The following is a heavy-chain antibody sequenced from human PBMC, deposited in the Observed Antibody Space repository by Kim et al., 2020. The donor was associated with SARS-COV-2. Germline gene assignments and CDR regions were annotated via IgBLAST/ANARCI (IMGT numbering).Heavy chain of an antibody. D-gene: IGHD2-2*03. Sequence: GGSLRLSCTTSGFTFTGYAMSWVRQAPGKGLEWVSSIDGSDGTTYYVDSVKGRFTISRVNSKNTLYLQRNSLRADDTAVYYCMKGGWGWIWDHWGQGTRVTVSS. CDR2: IDGSDGTT. CDR1: GFTFTGYA. CDR3: MKGGWGWIWDH. V-gene: IGHV3-23*01. J-gene: IGHJ4*02.